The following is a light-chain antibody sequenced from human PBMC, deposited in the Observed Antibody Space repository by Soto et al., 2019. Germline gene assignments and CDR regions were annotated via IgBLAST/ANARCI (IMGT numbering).Light chain of an antibody. CDR1: SSDIGGYNY. J-gene: IGLJ1*01. CDR3: SSYSASRATHYV. CDR2: DVT. V-gene: IGLV2-14*03. Sequence: QSVLTQPASLSGSPGQSITISCTGTSSDIGGYNYVSWYQQHPGKAPKLIIHDVTNRPSGVSDRSFGSKSGNTASLTISGLQAEDEADYFCSSYSASRATHYVFGTGTQLTVL.